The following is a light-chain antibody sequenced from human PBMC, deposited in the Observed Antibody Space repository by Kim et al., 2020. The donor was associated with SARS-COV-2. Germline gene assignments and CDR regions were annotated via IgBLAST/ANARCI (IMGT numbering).Light chain of an antibody. J-gene: IGKJ2*01. CDR3: QQYSSSPNT. Sequence: EIVLTQSPGTLSLSPGERATLSCRASQSVSSSYLAWYQQKPGQAPRLLIYGASSRATGIPDRFSGSGSGTDFTLTISRLEPEDFAVYYCQQYSSSPNTFGQGTKLEI. V-gene: IGKV3-20*01. CDR1: QSVSSSY. CDR2: GAS.